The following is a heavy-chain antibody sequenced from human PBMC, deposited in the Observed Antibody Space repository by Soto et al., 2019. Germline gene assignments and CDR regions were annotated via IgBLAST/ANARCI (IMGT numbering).Heavy chain of an antibody. CDR3: ARESATGTTRGSFDY. J-gene: IGHJ4*02. Sequence: PSETLSLTCTVSGGSISSTSYYWGWIRQPPGKGLEWIGRIYYTGSTTYNPSLKSRVTMSVDTSKNQFSLRSEDTAVYYCARESATGTTRGSFDYWGQGTLVTVSS. CDR1: GGSISSTSYY. D-gene: IGHD1-7*01. CDR2: IYYTGST. V-gene: IGHV4-39*07.